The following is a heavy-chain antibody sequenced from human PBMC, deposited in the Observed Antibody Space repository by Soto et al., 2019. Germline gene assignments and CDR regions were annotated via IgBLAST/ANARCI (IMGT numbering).Heavy chain of an antibody. Sequence: QVQLQESGPGLVKPSETLSLTCTVSGDSLTRNYWSWIRQPPGKGLEWLAHIHNGRSTNYNPSLMSRVSISLATSKSQFSLNLTSVTAADTAVYYCARTLSGGFDYWGQGTLVTVSS. CDR2: IHNGRST. V-gene: IGHV4-59*01. CDR3: ARTLSGGFDY. J-gene: IGHJ4*02. CDR1: GDSLTRNY.